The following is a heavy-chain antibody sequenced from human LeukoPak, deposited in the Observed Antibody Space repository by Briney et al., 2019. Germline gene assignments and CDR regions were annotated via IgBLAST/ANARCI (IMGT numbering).Heavy chain of an antibody. V-gene: IGHV4-30-4*01. D-gene: IGHD6-13*01. CDR2: IYYSGST. J-gene: IGHJ5*02. Sequence: SQTLSLTCTASGGSISSGDYYWSWIRQPPGKGLEWIGYIYYSGSTYYNPSLKSRVTISVDTSKNQFSLKLSSVTAADTAVYYCARGRRAAGPAYNWFDPWGQGTLVTVSS. CDR1: GGSISSGDYY. CDR3: ARGRRAAGPAYNWFDP.